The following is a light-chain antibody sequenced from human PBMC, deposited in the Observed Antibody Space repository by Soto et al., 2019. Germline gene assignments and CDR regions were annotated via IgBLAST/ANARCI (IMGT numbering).Light chain of an antibody. Sequence: VVPHRPADRCLWREGRARLSCRAGQNIGTSLVWRQQKPGQSPRLLIYDASHRATGVPARFIGRGSGTHFRPAICALVPEHFAVFSVQRRSVCPISLGQGIRREIK. V-gene: IGKV3-11*01. CDR2: DAS. CDR3: QRRSVCPIS. CDR1: QNIGTS. J-gene: IGKJ5*01.